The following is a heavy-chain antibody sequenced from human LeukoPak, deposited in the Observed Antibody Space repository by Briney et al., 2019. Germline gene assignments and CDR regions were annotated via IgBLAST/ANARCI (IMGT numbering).Heavy chain of an antibody. V-gene: IGHV3-30*02. CDR3: AKDSVVPAAKWAYNWFDP. D-gene: IGHD2-2*01. J-gene: IGHJ5*02. CDR2: IRYDGSNK. CDR1: GFTFSSYA. Sequence: GGSLRVFCAASGFTFSSYAMHWVRQAPGKGLEWVAFIRYDGSNKYYADSVKGRFTISRDNSKNTLYLQMNSLRAEDTAVYYCAKDSVVPAAKWAYNWFDPWGQGTLVTVSS.